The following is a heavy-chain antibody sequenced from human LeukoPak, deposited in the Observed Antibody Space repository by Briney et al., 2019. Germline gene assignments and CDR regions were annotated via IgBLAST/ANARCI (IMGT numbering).Heavy chain of an antibody. Sequence: GGSLRLSCEVSGFTFSDYWMHWVRQVPGKGLMWVSRINGDGGTLTYVDSVRGRFTISRDNAKNSLYLQTNNLRVEDAALYYCVRGLYSSSSFFDVWGQGTLVTVSS. J-gene: IGHJ4*02. CDR1: GFTFSDYW. CDR3: VRGLYSSSSFFDV. D-gene: IGHD6-6*01. CDR2: INGDGGTL. V-gene: IGHV3-74*03.